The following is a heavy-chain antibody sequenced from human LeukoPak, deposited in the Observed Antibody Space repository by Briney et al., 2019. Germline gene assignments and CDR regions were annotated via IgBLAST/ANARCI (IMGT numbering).Heavy chain of an antibody. CDR3: ARVVPPPPGIAAAGPYDY. D-gene: IGHD6-13*01. Sequence: SGTLSLTCAASGGSISSSNWWSWVRQPPGKGLEWIGEIYHSGSTNYNPSLKSRVTISVDKSKNQFSLKLSSVTAADTAVYYCARVVPPPPGIAAAGPYDYWGQGTLVTVSS. CDR2: IYHSGST. J-gene: IGHJ4*02. V-gene: IGHV4-4*02. CDR1: GGSISSSNW.